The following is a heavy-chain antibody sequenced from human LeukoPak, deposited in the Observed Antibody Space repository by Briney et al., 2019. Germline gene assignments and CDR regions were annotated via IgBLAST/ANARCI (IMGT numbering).Heavy chain of an antibody. CDR1: GFTFSSYA. J-gene: IGHJ3*02. CDR2: ISGSGGST. D-gene: IGHD3-9*01. CDR3: ATLRYFDWLAQGGDAFDI. V-gene: IGHV3-23*01. Sequence: GGSLRLSCAASGFTFSSYAMSWVRQAPGKGLEWVSAISGSGGSTYYADSVKGRFTISRHNSKITLYLQMNSLRAEDTAVYYCATLRYFDWLAQGGDAFDIWGQGTMVTVSS.